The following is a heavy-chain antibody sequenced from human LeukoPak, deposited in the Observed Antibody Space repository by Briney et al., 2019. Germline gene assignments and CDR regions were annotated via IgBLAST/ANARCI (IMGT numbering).Heavy chain of an antibody. CDR1: GGSISTSY. CDR2: LYYSEST. V-gene: IGHV4-59*01. J-gene: IGHJ4*02. Sequence: SETLSLTCIVSGGSISTSYSCWIRQPPGKGLEWIAYLYYSESTKSNPSLTSRVTTSVDMSKNQFPLKLSSVTAADTAVYYCARGPGGKYSGYDWDYWGQGSLVTVSS. CDR3: ARGPGGKYSGYDWDY. D-gene: IGHD5-12*01.